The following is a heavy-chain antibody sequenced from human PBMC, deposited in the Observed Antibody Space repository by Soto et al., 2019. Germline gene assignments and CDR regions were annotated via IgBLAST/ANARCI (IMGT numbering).Heavy chain of an antibody. Sequence: ASVKVSCKASGGTFSSYAISWVRQAPGQGLEWMGGIIPIFGTANYAQKFQGRVTITADKSTSTAYMELSSLRSEDTAVYYCARGRYSYGYRIPFDYWGQGTLVTVSS. D-gene: IGHD5-18*01. CDR1: GGTFSSYA. V-gene: IGHV1-69*06. CDR2: IIPIFGTA. J-gene: IGHJ4*02. CDR3: ARGRYSYGYRIPFDY.